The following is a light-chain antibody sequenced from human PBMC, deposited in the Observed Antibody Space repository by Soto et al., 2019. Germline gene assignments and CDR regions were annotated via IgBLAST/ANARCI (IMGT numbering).Light chain of an antibody. J-gene: IGKJ1*01. V-gene: IGKV3-15*01. Sequence: EIVMTQSPATLSVSPGERATISCRASQSVSSNLACYQQKPGQDPMLLIYGAFTRATSIPARFTGSVSGTEFILTIRSLQSEDFAVYYCEQYSHWPTFGQGTKVEIK. CDR3: EQYSHWPT. CDR1: QSVSSN. CDR2: GAF.